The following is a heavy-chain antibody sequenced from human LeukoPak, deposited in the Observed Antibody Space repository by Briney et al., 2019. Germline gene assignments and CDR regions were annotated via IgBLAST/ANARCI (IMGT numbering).Heavy chain of an antibody. V-gene: IGHV3-23*01. Sequence: GGSLRLSCVASGVTFSAYAMNWVRQAPGKGLEWVSAITASGYSTYYADSVKGRFTISRDNSRNTLYLQMNSLRADDTAVYYCAKGPGSDFWSGSYPFDYWGQGTLVTVSS. CDR1: GVTFSAYA. CDR2: ITASGYST. D-gene: IGHD3-3*01. CDR3: AKGPGSDFWSGSYPFDY. J-gene: IGHJ4*02.